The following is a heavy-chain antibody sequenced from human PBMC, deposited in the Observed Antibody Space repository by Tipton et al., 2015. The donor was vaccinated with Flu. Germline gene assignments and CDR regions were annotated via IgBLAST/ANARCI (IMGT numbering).Heavy chain of an antibody. D-gene: IGHD3-10*01. Sequence: SLRLSCTTSGFSFGDCAMSWVRQAPGKGLEWVGFIRSKAYGGTTEYAASVKGRFTISRDDSENIAYLQMYSLKTEDTAVYYCAKTRNSFGSGSYSYWGQGTLVTVSS. CDR2: IRSKAYGGTT. CDR1: GFSFGDCA. V-gene: IGHV3-49*04. J-gene: IGHJ4*02. CDR3: AKTRNSFGSGSYSY.